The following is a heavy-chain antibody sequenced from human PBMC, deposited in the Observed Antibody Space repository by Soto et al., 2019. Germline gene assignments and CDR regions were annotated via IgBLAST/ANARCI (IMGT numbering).Heavy chain of an antibody. V-gene: IGHV5-51*01. Sequence: WESLKISCKASGYSFTSYWIGWVRQMSGKGLEWMAIVNPADSDTRYSPSFQGQVTVSADKSISTAYLQWGRLEASDTAMYYCVRPDSSGFYSHWVHGPPATVS. D-gene: IGHD3-22*01. CDR2: VNPADSDT. CDR1: GYSFTSYW. J-gene: IGHJ4*01. CDR3: VRPDSSGFYSH.